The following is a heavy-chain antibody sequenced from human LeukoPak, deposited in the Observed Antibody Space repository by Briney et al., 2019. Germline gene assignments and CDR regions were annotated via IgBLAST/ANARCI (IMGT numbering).Heavy chain of an antibody. CDR2: IYYSGST. CDR3: ARQETEQRGWHQGRGNWYFDL. CDR1: GGSISSYY. D-gene: IGHD6-19*01. V-gene: IGHV4-59*08. J-gene: IGHJ2*01. Sequence: PSETLSLTCTVSGGSISSYYWSWIRQPPGKGLVWIGYIYYSGSTNYNPSLKSRVTISVDTSKNQFSLKLSSVTAADTAVYYCARQETEQRGWHQGRGNWYFDLWGRGTLVTVSS.